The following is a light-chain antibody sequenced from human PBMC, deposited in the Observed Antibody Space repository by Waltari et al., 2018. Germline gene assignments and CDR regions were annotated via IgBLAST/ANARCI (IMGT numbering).Light chain of an antibody. V-gene: IGKV1-12*01. Sequence: DIQLTQSPSSVSASVGDTVTLTCRTSQRISNWVAGYQQKPGKAPNLLIYGASSLQSGVPPRFSGSGSGTDFTLTISGLQPEDFAKYFCQQTNSFPWTFGQGTKVEVK. J-gene: IGKJ1*01. CDR3: QQTNSFPWT. CDR2: GAS. CDR1: QRISNW.